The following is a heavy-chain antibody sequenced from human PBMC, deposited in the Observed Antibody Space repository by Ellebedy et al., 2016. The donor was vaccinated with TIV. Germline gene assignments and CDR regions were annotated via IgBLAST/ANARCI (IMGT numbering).Heavy chain of an antibody. CDR1: GGTFSSYA. CDR2: IIPIFGTA. Sequence: AASVKVSCKASGGTFSSYAISWVRQAPGQGLEWMGGIIPIFGTANYAQKFQGRVTITADESTSTAYMELSSLRSEDTAVYYCASFAVRGVSFYYGMDVWGQGTTVTVSS. D-gene: IGHD3-10*01. J-gene: IGHJ6*02. CDR3: ASFAVRGVSFYYGMDV. V-gene: IGHV1-69*13.